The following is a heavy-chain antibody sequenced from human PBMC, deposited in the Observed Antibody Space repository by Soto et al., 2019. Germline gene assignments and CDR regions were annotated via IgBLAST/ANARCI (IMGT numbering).Heavy chain of an antibody. D-gene: IGHD2-2*01. CDR1: GFNFSSYG. CDR2: ISYDGSHK. V-gene: IGHV3-30*18. Sequence: HVQLVESGGGVVQPGRSLRLSCAVSGFNFSSYGMHWVRQAPGKGLEWVAVISYDGSHKASADSVKGRFAISRDNSKNTLLVQMNSLRVEDTAVYYCAKVLVKTSSWPADWGQGTLVTVSS. J-gene: IGHJ4*02. CDR3: AKVLVKTSSWPAD.